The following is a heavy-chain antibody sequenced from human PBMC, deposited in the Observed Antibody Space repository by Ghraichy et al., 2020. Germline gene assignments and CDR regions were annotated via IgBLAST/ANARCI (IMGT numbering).Heavy chain of an antibody. CDR3: ASRWAYYDFWSGYS. J-gene: IGHJ5*02. Sequence: GGSLRLSCAASGFTFSSYAMSWVRQAPGKGLEWVSAISGSGGSTYYADSVKGRFTISRDNSKNTLYLQMNSLRAEDTAVYYCASRWAYYDFWSGYSWGQGILVTVST. V-gene: IGHV3-23*01. D-gene: IGHD3-3*01. CDR2: ISGSGGST. CDR1: GFTFSSYA.